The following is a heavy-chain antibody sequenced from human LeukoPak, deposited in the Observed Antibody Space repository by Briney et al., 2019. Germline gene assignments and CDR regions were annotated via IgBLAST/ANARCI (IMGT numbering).Heavy chain of an antibody. J-gene: IGHJ4*02. D-gene: IGHD3-22*01. V-gene: IGHV3-23*01. CDR2: ISGSGGST. CDR3: AKSATGRYYYDSSGYYWY. Sequence: GGSLRLSCAVSGFTFSSYAMSWVRQAPGKGLEWVSAISGSGGSTYYADSVKGRFTISRDNSKNTLYLQMNSLGAEDTAVYYCAKSATGRYYYDSSGYYWYWGQGTLVTVSS. CDR1: GFTFSSYA.